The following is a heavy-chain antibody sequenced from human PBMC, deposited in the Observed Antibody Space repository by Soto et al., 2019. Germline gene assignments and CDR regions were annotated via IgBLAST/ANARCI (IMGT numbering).Heavy chain of an antibody. D-gene: IGHD6-6*01. Sequence: QVQLVQSGAEVKKPGSSVKVSCKASGGTFSSYTISWVRQAPGQGLEWMGRIIPILGIANYAQKFQGRVTITADKSMSTAYMELSSLRSEDTAVYYCARGWEGSSEVFDYWGQGTLVTVSS. V-gene: IGHV1-69*02. CDR3: ARGWEGSSEVFDY. J-gene: IGHJ4*02. CDR1: GGTFSSYT. CDR2: IIPILGIA.